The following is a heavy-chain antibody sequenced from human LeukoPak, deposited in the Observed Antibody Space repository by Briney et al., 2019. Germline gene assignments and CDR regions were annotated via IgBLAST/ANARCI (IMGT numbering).Heavy chain of an antibody. Sequence: PGGSLRLSCPASGFTFTNYCMSWVRQAPGKGLEWVANINQDGSEKYYVDSVKGRFTISRDNAKNSLYLQMNSLRAEDTAVYYCAKGGYSSSWYPFDIWGQGTMVTVSS. CDR2: INQDGSEK. D-gene: IGHD6-13*01. V-gene: IGHV3-7*01. CDR3: AKGGYSSSWYPFDI. CDR1: GFTFTNYC. J-gene: IGHJ3*02.